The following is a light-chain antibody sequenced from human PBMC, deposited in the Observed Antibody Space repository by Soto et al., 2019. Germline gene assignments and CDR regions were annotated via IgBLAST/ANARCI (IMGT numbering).Light chain of an antibody. J-gene: IGLJ2*01. CDR1: SSNIRSNY. V-gene: IGLV1-51*01. CDR2: DNN. CDR3: GTWDSSLSAGV. Sequence: QSVLTQPPSVSAAPGQKVTISCSGSSSNIRSNYVSWYQQLPGTAPKLLIYDNNNRPSGIPDRFSGSKSGTSATLGITGLQTGDEADYYCGTWDSSLSAGVFGGGTKVTVL.